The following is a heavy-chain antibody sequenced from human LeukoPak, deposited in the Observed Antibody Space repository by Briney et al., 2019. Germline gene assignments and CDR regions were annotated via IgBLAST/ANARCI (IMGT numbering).Heavy chain of an antibody. CDR3: ARGSNYDFWSGYLILDY. CDR2: MNPNSGNT. Sequence: ASVKVPCKASGYTFTCYDINWVRLATGQGHEWMGWMNPNSGNTGYEQTFQGRVTMTRNTSISTAYMEPSSLRSEDTAVYYCARGSNYDFWSGYLILDYWGQRTLVTVSS. J-gene: IGHJ4*02. CDR1: GYTFTCYD. V-gene: IGHV1-8*01. D-gene: IGHD3-3*01.